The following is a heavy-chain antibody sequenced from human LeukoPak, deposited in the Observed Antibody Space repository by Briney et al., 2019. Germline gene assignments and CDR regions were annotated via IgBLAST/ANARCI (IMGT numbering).Heavy chain of an antibody. CDR1: GFTFSSYA. CDR3: AKNGDRGAYCSGGSCYPYYYYYMDV. D-gene: IGHD2-15*01. CDR2: ISGNGAST. Sequence: GGSLRLSCAASGFTFSSYAMSWVRQAPGKGLEWVSIISGNGASTNYADSVKGRFTISRDNSKNTLNVQMNSLSVEDTAVYYCAKNGDRGAYCSGGSCYPYYYYYMDVWGKGTTVTISS. V-gene: IGHV3-23*01. J-gene: IGHJ6*03.